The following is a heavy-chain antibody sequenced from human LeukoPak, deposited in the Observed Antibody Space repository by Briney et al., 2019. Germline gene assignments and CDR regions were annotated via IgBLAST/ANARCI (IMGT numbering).Heavy chain of an antibody. Sequence: ASVKVSCKASGYTFTSYGISWVRQAPGQGLEWMGWISAYNGNTNYAQKLQGRVTMTTDTSTSTAYMELRSLRSDDTAVYYCARVSRYCSGGSCTPYYYYGMDVWGQGTMVTVSS. J-gene: IGHJ6*02. CDR1: GYTFTSYG. V-gene: IGHV1-18*01. D-gene: IGHD2-15*01. CDR3: ARVSRYCSGGSCTPYYYYGMDV. CDR2: ISAYNGNT.